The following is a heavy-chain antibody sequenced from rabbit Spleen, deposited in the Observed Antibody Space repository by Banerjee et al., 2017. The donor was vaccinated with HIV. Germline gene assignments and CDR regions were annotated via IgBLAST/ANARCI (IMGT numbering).Heavy chain of an antibody. D-gene: IGHD4-2*01. CDR3: ARDAAGREDFNL. V-gene: IGHV1S40*01. Sequence: QSLEESGGDLVKPEGSLTLTCTASGFSFSSSYYMCWVRQAPGKGLEWIACIDAGNSGSTYYASWAKGRFTISKTSSTTVTLRMTSLTAADTATYFCARDAAGREDFNLWGPGTLVTVS. CDR2: IDAGNSGST. CDR1: GFSFSSSYY. J-gene: IGHJ4*01.